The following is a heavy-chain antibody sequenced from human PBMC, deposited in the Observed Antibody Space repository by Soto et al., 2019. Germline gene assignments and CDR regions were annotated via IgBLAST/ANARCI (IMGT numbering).Heavy chain of an antibody. CDR3: ARDTTATRTVTTIPLDY. Sequence: VSVKVSCRASGYTFTSYAMHWVRQAPGQRLEWMGWINAGNGNTKYSQKFQGRVTITRDTSASTAYMELSSLRSEDTAVYYCARDTTATRTVTTIPLDYWGQGTLVTVSS. CDR1: GYTFTSYA. J-gene: IGHJ4*02. V-gene: IGHV1-3*01. CDR2: INAGNGNT. D-gene: IGHD4-17*01.